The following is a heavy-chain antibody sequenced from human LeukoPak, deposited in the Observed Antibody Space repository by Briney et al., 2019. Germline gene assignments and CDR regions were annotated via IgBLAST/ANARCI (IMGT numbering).Heavy chain of an antibody. CDR3: ARRLYYYDSSPFFDY. CDR1: GFTLSSYA. V-gene: IGHV3-23*01. CDR2: ISVSGNT. Sequence: PGGSLRLSCAASGFTLSSYAMSWVRQGPGKGLEWVSAISVSGNTYHADSVKGRFTISRDNSKNTVYLQMDSLRFEDTAVYYCARRLYYYDSSPFFDYWGQGTLVTVSS. D-gene: IGHD3-22*01. J-gene: IGHJ4*02.